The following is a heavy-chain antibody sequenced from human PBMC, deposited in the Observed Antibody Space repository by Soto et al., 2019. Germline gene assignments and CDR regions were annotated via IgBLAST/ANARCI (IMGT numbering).Heavy chain of an antibody. Sequence: QVQLVQSGAEVKKPGASVKVSCKAAGYTFTSYDINWVRQATGQGLEGMGWMNHNSGNTGYAQKFQGRVTMTRNTSIRTAYMELSSLRSEDTAVYYCARARECYYGIDVWGQGTTVTVSS. V-gene: IGHV1-8*01. CDR1: GYTFTSYD. J-gene: IGHJ6*02. D-gene: IGHD3-3*01. CDR2: MNHNSGNT. CDR3: ARARECYYGIDV.